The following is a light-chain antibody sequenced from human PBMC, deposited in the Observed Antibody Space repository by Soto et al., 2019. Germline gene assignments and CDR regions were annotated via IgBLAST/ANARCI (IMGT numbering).Light chain of an antibody. CDR1: QSVRSY. J-gene: IGKJ5*01. Sequence: ESMLTQSPATLSLSPGERATLSCRASQSVRSYLAWYQQKPGQAPRLLIYDASNRAPGIPARFSGSGSGTEFTLTIISLEPDDFAVYYCQQRSSWPRITFGQGTRLDIK. V-gene: IGKV3-11*01. CDR3: QQRSSWPRIT. CDR2: DAS.